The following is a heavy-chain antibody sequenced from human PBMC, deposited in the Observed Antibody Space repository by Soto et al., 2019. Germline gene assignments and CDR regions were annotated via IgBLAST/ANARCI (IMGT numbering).Heavy chain of an antibody. V-gene: IGHV4-59*01. J-gene: IGHJ5*02. CDR3: ARAYVSHHDSSGYPNWFDP. Sequence: SETLSLTCTVSGGSISSYYWSWIRQPPGKGLEWIGYIYYSGSTNYNPSLKSRVTISVDTSKNQFSLKLSSVTAADTAVYYCARAYVSHHDSSGYPNWFDPWGQGTLVTVSS. D-gene: IGHD3-22*01. CDR1: GGSISSYY. CDR2: IYYSGST.